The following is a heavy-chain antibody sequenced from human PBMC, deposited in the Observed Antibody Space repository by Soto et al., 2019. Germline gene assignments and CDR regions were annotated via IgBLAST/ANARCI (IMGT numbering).Heavy chain of an antibody. CDR1: GFTFRHYC. V-gene: IGHV3-11*01. CDR3: VRAKYSNSVNYFDP. J-gene: IGHJ5*02. D-gene: IGHD4-4*01. CDR2: ISISGSTT. Sequence: GGSRRRSWAGSGFTFRHYCMGWIRQAPGKGLDWVSYISISGSTTYYGASVKGRLTSSRDNAKNSLYLQITSVRAEDTAIYSCVRAKYSNSVNYFDPWGQGPLVTV.